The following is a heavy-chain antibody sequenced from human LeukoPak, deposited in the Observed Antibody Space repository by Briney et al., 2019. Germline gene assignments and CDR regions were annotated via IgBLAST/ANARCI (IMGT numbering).Heavy chain of an antibody. CDR1: GYRFTGYY. CDR2: INPNSGGT. V-gene: IGHV1-2*02. J-gene: IGHJ4*02. CDR3: ARDRRGYYDSGSYYPLI. Sequence: SVKVSCKASGYRFTGYYIHWARQATGQGLEWMGWINPNSGGTNYAQKFQGGVTMTRDTSVSTAYMEVSRLRSDDTAVYFCARDRRGYYDSGSYYPLIWGQGTLVTVSS. D-gene: IGHD3-10*01.